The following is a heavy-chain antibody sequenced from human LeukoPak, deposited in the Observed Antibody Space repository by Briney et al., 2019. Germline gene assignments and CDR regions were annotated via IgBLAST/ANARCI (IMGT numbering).Heavy chain of an antibody. CDR2: FDPEDGET. D-gene: IGHD3-3*01. J-gene: IGHJ6*02. V-gene: IGHV1-24*01. CDR1: GYTLTELT. Sequence: ASVKVSCKVSGYTLTELTMHWVRQAPGKGLEWMGGFDPEDGETIYAQKFQGRVTMTEDTSTDTAYMELSSLRSEDTAVYYCATELRLFGVVMNGMDVWGQGTMVTVSS. CDR3: ATELRLFGVVMNGMDV.